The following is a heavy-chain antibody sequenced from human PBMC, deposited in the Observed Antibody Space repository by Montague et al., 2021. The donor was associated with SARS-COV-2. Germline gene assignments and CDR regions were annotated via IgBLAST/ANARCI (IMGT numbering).Heavy chain of an antibody. D-gene: IGHD6-19*01. V-gene: IGHV5-51*01. CDR3: ARHRSSGWSGVGDDYDGMDV. Sequence: QSGAEVKKPGESLQISCKGSGYSFTSYWIGWVRQMPGKGLEWMGIIYPGDSDTRYSPSFQGQVTISADKSISTAYLQWSSLKASDTALYDCARHRSSGWSGVGDDYDGMDVGGQGTTVTGSS. CDR2: IYPGDSDT. CDR1: GYSFTSYW. J-gene: IGHJ6*02.